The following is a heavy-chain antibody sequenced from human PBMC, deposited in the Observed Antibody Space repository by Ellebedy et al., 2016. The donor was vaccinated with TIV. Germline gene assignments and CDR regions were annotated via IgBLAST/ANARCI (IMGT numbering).Heavy chain of an antibody. CDR1: GDSVSSNTAA. CDR2: TYYRSKWYN. Sequence: SQTLSLTCSISGDSVSSNTAAWNWIRQSPSRGLEWLGRTYYRSKWYNDYAVSVKSRIIVNPDTSKKQFSLQLNSVTPEDTAVYSCARDSTAVPGKPRFDSWGQGTLVTVSS. CDR3: ARDSTAVPGKPRFDS. D-gene: IGHD6-19*01. V-gene: IGHV6-1*01. J-gene: IGHJ4*02.